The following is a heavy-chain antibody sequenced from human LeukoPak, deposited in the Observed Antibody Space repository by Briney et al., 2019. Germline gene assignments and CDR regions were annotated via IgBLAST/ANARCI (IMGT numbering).Heavy chain of an antibody. Sequence: KPSETLSLTCAVYGGSFSGYYWSWIRQPPGKGLEWIGEINHSGSTNYNPSLKSRVTISVDTSKNQFSLKLSSVTAADTAVYYCARGPGVTGTIGFDYWGQGILVTVSS. CDR1: GGSFSGYY. J-gene: IGHJ4*02. CDR2: INHSGST. CDR3: ARGPGVTGTIGFDY. V-gene: IGHV4-34*01. D-gene: IGHD1-7*01.